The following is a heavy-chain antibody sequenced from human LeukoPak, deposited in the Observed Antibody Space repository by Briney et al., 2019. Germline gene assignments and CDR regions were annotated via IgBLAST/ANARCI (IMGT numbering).Heavy chain of an antibody. V-gene: IGHV3-21*01. D-gene: IGHD6-13*01. CDR2: ISSSSSYI. Sequence: GGSLRLSCAASGFTFSSYSMNWVRRAPGKGLEWVSSISSSSSYIYYADSVKGRFTISRDNAKNSLYLQMNSLRAEDTAVYYCARARGYSSSWDNFDYWGQGTLVTVSS. CDR3: ARARGYSSSWDNFDY. J-gene: IGHJ4*02. CDR1: GFTFSSYS.